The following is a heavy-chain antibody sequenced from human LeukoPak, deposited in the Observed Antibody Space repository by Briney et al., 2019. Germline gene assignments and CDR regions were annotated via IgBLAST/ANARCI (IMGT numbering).Heavy chain of an antibody. D-gene: IGHD5-18*01. CDR2: IYYSGST. J-gene: IGHJ4*02. V-gene: IGHV4-59*01. CDR1: GGSISSYY. Sequence: SETLSLTCTVSGGSISSYYWSWIRQPPGKGLEWIGYIYYSGSTNYNPSLKSRVTISVDTSKNQFSLKLSSVTAADTAVYYCAREADTAMAVFDYWGQGTLVTVSS. CDR3: AREADTAMAVFDY.